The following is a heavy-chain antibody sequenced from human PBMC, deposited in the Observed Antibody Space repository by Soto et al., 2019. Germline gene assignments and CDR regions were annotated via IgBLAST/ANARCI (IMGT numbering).Heavy chain of an antibody. CDR1: GGSISSSSDY. Sequence: SETLSLTCTVSGGSISSSSDYWGWIRQPPGKGLEWIGSIYYSGSTYYNPSLKSRVTISVDTSKNQFSLKLSSVTAADTAVYYCARRARYEFWSGYSYDYWGQGTLVTVSS. D-gene: IGHD3-3*01. CDR2: IYYSGST. CDR3: ARRARYEFWSGYSYDY. J-gene: IGHJ4*02. V-gene: IGHV4-39*01.